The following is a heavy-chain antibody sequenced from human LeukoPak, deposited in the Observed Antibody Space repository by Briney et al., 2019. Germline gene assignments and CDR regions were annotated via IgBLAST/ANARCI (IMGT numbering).Heavy chain of an antibody. V-gene: IGHV1-69*05. Sequence: ASVKVSCKASGGTFSSYAISWVRQAPGQGLEWMGGIIPIFGTANYAQKFQGRVTITTHESTSTAYMELSSLRSEDTAVYYCARGVRYFDWLLRPWGQGTLVTVSS. J-gene: IGHJ4*02. CDR1: GGTFSSYA. CDR3: ARGVRYFDWLLRP. D-gene: IGHD3-9*01. CDR2: IIPIFGTA.